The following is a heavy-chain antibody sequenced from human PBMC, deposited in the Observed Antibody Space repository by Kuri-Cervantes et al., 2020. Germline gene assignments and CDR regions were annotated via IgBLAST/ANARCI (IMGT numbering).Heavy chain of an antibody. CDR3: ARTTGRYNSGRYYYYNMDV. CDR2: IGTAGDT. D-gene: IGHD5-18*01. Sequence: LSLTCAASGFTFSSYDMHWVRQATGKGLEWVSAIGTAGDTYYPGSVKGRFTISRENAENSLYLQMNSLRAGDTAVYYCARTTGRYNSGRYYYYNMDVWGQGTTVTVSS. V-gene: IGHV3-13*01. J-gene: IGHJ6*02. CDR1: GFTFSSYD.